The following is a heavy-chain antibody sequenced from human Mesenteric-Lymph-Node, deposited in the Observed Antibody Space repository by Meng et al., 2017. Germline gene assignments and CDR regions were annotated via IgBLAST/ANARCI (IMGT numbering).Heavy chain of an antibody. CDR2: ISSNSSYI. CDR3: ARPSHYNGDY. CDR1: GCTFCSYI. V-gene: IGHV3-21*01. Sequence: EGELGDSVERLVNPWWSWRLSCAATGCTFCSYIMNGRRQAPGKGLERVSSISSNSSYIYYADSVKGRFTISRDNAKNSLYLQMNSLGAEDTAGDYCARPSHYNGDYWGQGTLVTVSS. J-gene: IGHJ4*02. D-gene: IGHD5-24*01.